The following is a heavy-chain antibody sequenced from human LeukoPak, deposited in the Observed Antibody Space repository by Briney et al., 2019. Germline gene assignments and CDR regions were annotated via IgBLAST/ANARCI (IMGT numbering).Heavy chain of an antibody. D-gene: IGHD2-2*01. Sequence: GGSLRLSCAASGFTFSRYWMSWVRQAPGKGLEWVASINQDESAKFYVDSVKGRFTISRDNAKNSLFLQMNRLRAEDTAVYYCARPRGCGSSRCNNFDYWGQGTLVTVSS. CDR1: GFTFSRYW. CDR3: ARPRGCGSSRCNNFDY. V-gene: IGHV3-7*01. CDR2: INQDESAK. J-gene: IGHJ4*02.